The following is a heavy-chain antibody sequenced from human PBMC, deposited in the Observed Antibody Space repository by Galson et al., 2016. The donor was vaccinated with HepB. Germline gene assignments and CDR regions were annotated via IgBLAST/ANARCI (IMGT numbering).Heavy chain of an antibody. CDR1: GFVFSNFG. Sequence: SLRLSCAASGFVFSNFGLSWVRQAPGKGLEWVSAISGSGGSTYYADSVKGRFTISRDNSKKTLFLQMNSLRVGDTAVYFCAKDRQWLTLRSYWYFDLWGRGTLVTVS. J-gene: IGHJ2*01. D-gene: IGHD6-19*01. CDR3: AKDRQWLTLRSYWYFDL. V-gene: IGHV3-23*01. CDR2: ISGSGGST.